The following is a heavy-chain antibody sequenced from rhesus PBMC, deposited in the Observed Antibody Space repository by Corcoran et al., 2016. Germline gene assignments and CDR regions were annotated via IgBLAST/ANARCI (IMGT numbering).Heavy chain of an antibody. CDR2: IYCKSAST. V-gene: IGHV4-73*01. D-gene: IGHD5-42*01. CDR3: ARDGDTVGTAYFDY. Sequence: QVQLQQWGEGLVKPSETLSLTCAVYGGSISGYYYWSWIRQPPGKGMEWIGYIYCKSASTNYNTSLKNLVTISKDTSKNPCAMKLSSVTDADSAVYYCARDGDTVGTAYFDYWGQGVLVTVSS. CDR1: GGSISGYYY. J-gene: IGHJ4*01.